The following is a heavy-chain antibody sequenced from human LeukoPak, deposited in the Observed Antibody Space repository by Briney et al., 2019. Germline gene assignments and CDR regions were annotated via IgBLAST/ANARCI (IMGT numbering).Heavy chain of an antibody. CDR2: ISAYNGNT. CDR1: GYTFTSYG. CDR3: ARDRDYGDYNTQDLFVY. J-gene: IGHJ4*02. Sequence: ASVKVSCKASGYTFTSYGISWVRQAPGQGLVWMGWISAYNGNTNYAQKFQGRVTMTTDTSTSTAYMELRSLRSDDTAVYYCARDRDYGDYNTQDLFVYWGQGTLVTVSS. D-gene: IGHD4-17*01. V-gene: IGHV1-18*01.